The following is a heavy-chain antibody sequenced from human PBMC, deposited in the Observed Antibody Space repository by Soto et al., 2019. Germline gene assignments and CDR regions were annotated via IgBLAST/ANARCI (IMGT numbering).Heavy chain of an antibody. J-gene: IGHJ5*02. CDR3: ARHPYQGIAVAGTFYNWFDP. Sequence: ASETLSLTCTVSGGSISSSSYYWGWIRQPPGKGLEWIGSIYYSGSTYYNPSLKSRVTISVDTSKNQFSLKLSSVTAADTAVYYCARHPYQGIAVAGTFYNWFDPWGQGTLVTVSS. CDR2: IYYSGST. V-gene: IGHV4-39*01. CDR1: GGSISSSSYY. D-gene: IGHD6-19*01.